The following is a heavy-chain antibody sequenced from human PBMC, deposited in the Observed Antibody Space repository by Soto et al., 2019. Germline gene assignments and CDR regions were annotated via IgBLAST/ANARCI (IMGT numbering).Heavy chain of an antibody. J-gene: IGHJ3*02. CDR1: GGSISTGGYY. D-gene: IGHD4-17*01. V-gene: IGHV4-31*03. CDR2: IYHSGMT. Sequence: QVQLQESGPGLVKPSQTLSLTCTVSGGSISTGGYYWSWIRQHPGRGLEWIGYIYHSGMTFSNPSLQSRVAISIDTSVNQFSLKLSSVTAADTAAYYCATVRWELHDAFDIWGHGTMVSVSS. CDR3: ATVRWELHDAFDI.